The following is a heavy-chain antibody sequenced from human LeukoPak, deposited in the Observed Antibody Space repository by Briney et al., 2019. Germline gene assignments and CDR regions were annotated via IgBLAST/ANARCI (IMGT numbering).Heavy chain of an antibody. D-gene: IGHD1-26*01. CDR3: ARGRSGSYQYYYGLDV. J-gene: IGHJ6*02. V-gene: IGHV4-61*02. CDR1: GGSISSGSYY. CDR2: IYTSGST. Sequence: PQTLSLTCTVSGGSISSGSYYWSWIRQPAGKGLEWTGRIYTSGSTNYNPSLKSRVTISVDTSKNQFSLKLSSVTAADTAVYYCARGRSGSYQYYYGLDVWGQGTTVTVSS.